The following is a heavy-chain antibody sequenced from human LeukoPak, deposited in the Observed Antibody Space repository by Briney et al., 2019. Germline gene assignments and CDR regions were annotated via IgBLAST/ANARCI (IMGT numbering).Heavy chain of an antibody. CDR2: IYYSGST. CDR1: GGSISRYY. D-gene: IGHD3-22*01. V-gene: IGHV4-59*01. CDR3: ARVGPNYYDSSGYSYSFDY. J-gene: IGHJ4*02. Sequence: PSETLSLTCTVSGGSISRYYWSWIRQPPGKGLEWIGYIYYSGSTNYNPSLKSRVTISVDTSKNQFSLKLSSVTAADTAVYYCARVGPNYYDSSGYSYSFDYWGQGTLVTVSS.